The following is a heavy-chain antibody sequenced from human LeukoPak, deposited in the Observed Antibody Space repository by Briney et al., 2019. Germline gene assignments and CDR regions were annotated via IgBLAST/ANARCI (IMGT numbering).Heavy chain of an antibody. CDR2: IYYSGST. D-gene: IGHD3-10*01. CDR3: ARPTMVRGVTFFDY. V-gene: IGHV4-38-2*02. CDR1: GYSISNGYY. J-gene: IGHJ4*02. Sequence: SETLSLTCTVSGYSISNGYYWGWIRQPPGKGLEWIGSIYYSGSTYYNPSLKSRVTISVDTSKNQFSLKLSSVTAADTAVYYCARPTMVRGVTFFDYWGQGTLVTVSS.